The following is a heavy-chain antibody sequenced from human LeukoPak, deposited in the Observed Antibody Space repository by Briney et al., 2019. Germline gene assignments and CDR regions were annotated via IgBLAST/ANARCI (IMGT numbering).Heavy chain of an antibody. J-gene: IGHJ6*03. CDR3: ARRVGRYFGERAYYYNYMDV. CDR2: INHSGST. V-gene: IGHV4-34*01. Sequence: PSETLSLTCAVCGGSFSGYYWSWIRQPPGKGLEWIGEINHSGSTNYNPSLKSRVTISVDTSKNQFSLKLSSVTAADTAVYYCARRVGRYFGERAYYYNYMDVWGKGTTVTISS. D-gene: IGHD3-10*01. CDR1: GGSFSGYY.